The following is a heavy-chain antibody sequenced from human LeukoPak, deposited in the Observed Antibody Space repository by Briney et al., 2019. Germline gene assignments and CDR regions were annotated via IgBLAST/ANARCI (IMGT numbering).Heavy chain of an antibody. CDR2: IIPILATA. CDR3: ARGPITTRSHFDY. V-gene: IGHV1-69*01. Sequence: SVKVSCKASGGTFSSYAISWVRQAPGQGLEWMGGIIPILATANYAQKFQGRVTITADESTGTAYMELSSLRSEDTAVYYCARGPITTRSHFDYWGQGTLVTVSS. J-gene: IGHJ4*02. D-gene: IGHD3-22*01. CDR1: GGTFSSYA.